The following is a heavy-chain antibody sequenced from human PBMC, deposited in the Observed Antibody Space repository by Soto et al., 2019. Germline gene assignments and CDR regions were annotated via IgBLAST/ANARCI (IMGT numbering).Heavy chain of an antibody. CDR3: ARGRSYATRWFDP. Sequence: SETLSLTCAVYGGSFSGYYWSWIRQPPGKGLEWIGEINHSGSTNYNPSLKSRVTISVDTSKNQFSLKLSSVTAADTAVYYCARGRSYATRWFDPWGQGTLVTVSS. J-gene: IGHJ5*02. CDR2: INHSGST. CDR1: GGSFSGYY. V-gene: IGHV4-34*01. D-gene: IGHD3-10*01.